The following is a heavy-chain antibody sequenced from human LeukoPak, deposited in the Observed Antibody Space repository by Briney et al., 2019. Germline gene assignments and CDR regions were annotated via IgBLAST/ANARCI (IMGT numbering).Heavy chain of an antibody. CDR1: GDSISRTNW. J-gene: IGHJ1*01. CDR2: IYHSGST. V-gene: IGHV4-4*02. CDR3: ARRRRPYYYDSSGYRRRVQH. Sequence: QSSGTLSLTCAVSGDSISRTNWWSWVRQPPGKGLEWIGEIYHSGSTNYNPSLKSRVTISVDKSKNQFSLKLSSVTAADTAVYYCARRRRPYYYDSSGYRRRVQHWGQGTLVTVSS. D-gene: IGHD3-22*01.